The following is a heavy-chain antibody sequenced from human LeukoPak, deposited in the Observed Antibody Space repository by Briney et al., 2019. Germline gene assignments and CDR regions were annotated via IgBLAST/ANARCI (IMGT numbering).Heavy chain of an antibody. D-gene: IGHD6-13*01. Sequence: SETLSLTCTVSGGSISSYYWSWIRQPPGKGLEWIGYIYYSGSINYNPSLKSRVTISLDTSKTQFSLKLSSVTAADTAVYYCARGSSSLLFGDWGQGTLGTVSS. V-gene: IGHV4-59*01. CDR2: IYYSGSI. CDR1: GGSISSYY. J-gene: IGHJ4*02. CDR3: ARGSSSLLFGD.